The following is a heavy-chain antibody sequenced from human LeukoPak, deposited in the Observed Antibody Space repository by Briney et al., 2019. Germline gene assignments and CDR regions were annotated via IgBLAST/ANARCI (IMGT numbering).Heavy chain of an antibody. CDR2: LYTSGST. D-gene: IGHD2/OR15-2a*01. V-gene: IGHV4-4*07. CDR3: AKDGSSTSYYYYYMDV. Sequence: SETLSLTCTVSGGSISSYYWRWIRLPAGKGLEWIGRLYTSGSTNNNPSLKSRVTISVDKSKNQFSLKLTSVTAADTAVYYCAKDGSSTSYYYYYMDVWGKGTTVTVSS. J-gene: IGHJ6*03. CDR1: GGSISSYY.